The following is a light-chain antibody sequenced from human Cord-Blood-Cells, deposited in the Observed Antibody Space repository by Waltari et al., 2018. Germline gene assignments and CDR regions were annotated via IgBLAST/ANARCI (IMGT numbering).Light chain of an antibody. CDR3: QSYDSSNQV. CDR2: EDN. V-gene: IGLV6-57*01. CDR1: SGTIASNY. J-gene: IGLJ3*02. Sequence: FMLTQPHSVSESPGQTVTISCTRSSGTIASNYVQWYQQRPGSSPTTVIYEDNQSPSGVPDRFSGSIDSSSNSASPTISGLKTEDEADYYCQSYDSSNQVFGGGTKLTVL.